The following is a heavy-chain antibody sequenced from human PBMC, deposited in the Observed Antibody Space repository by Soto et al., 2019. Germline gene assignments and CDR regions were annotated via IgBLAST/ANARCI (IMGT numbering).Heavy chain of an antibody. J-gene: IGHJ4*02. Sequence: SETLSLTCTVSGSSITSAAYYSSWIRQHPGKGLGRTGYIYYSGSTYYNPSLKSRVTISVDTSKNQFSLKLSSVTAADTAVYYCARGQTYYYGSGSYYGYWGKGTLVTVSS. CDR1: GSSITSAAYY. CDR2: IYYSGST. V-gene: IGHV4-31*03. D-gene: IGHD3-10*01. CDR3: ARGQTYYYGSGSYYGY.